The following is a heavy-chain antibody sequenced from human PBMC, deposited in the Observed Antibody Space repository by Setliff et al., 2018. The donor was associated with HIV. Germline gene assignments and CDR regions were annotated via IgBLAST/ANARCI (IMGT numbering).Heavy chain of an antibody. CDR1: GYSISSGYY. J-gene: IGHJ4*02. CDR2: INHSGST. V-gene: IGHV4-38-2*02. Sequence: SETLSLTCTVSGYSISSGYYWGWIRQPPGKGLEWIGEINHSGSTNYNPSLKSRVTISVDTSKNQFSLKLNSVTAADTAVYYCARGSYSSWARFDSWGQGTLVTVS. CDR3: ARGSYSSWARFDS. D-gene: IGHD2-21*01.